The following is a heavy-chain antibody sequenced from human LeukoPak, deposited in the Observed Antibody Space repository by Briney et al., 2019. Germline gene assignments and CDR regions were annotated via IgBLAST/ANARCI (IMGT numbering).Heavy chain of an antibody. D-gene: IGHD2-15*01. CDR2: MNHLLAT. V-gene: IGHV4-34*01. CDR3: ARLTDIVVVVVEPAPYYMDV. J-gene: IGHJ6*03. CDR1: GGSLSDYC. Sequence: SETLSLTCDVYGGSLSDYCWTWIRQTPGKGLEWIGHMNHLLATTYNPSLESRVTISLDTSKSQFSLNLTSVTAADTAVYYCARLTDIVVVVVEPAPYYMDVWGKGTTVTVSS.